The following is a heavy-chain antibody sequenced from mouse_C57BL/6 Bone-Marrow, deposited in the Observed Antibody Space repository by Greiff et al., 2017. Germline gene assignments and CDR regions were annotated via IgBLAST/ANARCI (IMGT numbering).Heavy chain of an antibody. D-gene: IGHD1-1*01. CDR2: ILPGSGST. Sequence: VQLQESGAELMKPGASVKLSCKATGYTFTGYWIEWVKQRPGHGLEWIGEILPGSGSTNYNDKFKGKATFTADTSSNTAYMPLSSLTTDDSAIYYCASDYYGSSYVEDYWGQGTTLTVSS. V-gene: IGHV1-9*01. J-gene: IGHJ2*01. CDR1: GYTFTGYW. CDR3: ASDYYGSSYVEDY.